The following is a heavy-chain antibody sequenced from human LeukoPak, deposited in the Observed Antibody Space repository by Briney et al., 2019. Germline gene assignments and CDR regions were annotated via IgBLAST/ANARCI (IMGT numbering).Heavy chain of an antibody. CDR1: GGSISSYY. Sequence: KPSETLSLTCTVSGGSISSYYWSWIRQPAGKGLEWIGRIYTSGSTNYNPSLKSRVTMSVDTSKNQFSLKLSSVTAADTAVYYCARAVVVPAANPFDPWAREPWSPSPQ. V-gene: IGHV4-4*07. CDR3: ARAVVVPAANPFDP. D-gene: IGHD2-2*01. CDR2: IYTSGST. J-gene: IGHJ5*02.